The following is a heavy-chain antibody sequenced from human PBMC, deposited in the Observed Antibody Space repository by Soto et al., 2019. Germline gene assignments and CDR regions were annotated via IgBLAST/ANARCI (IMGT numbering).Heavy chain of an antibody. CDR2: IIPIFGTA. J-gene: IGHJ5*02. CDR3: ARKRDVVSPNWFDP. CDR1: GCTFSSYA. V-gene: IGHV1-69*13. Sequence: SVKVSCKASGCTFSSYAISWVRQAPGQGLEWMGGIIPIFGTANYAQKFQGRVTITADESTSTAYMELSSLRSEDTAVYYCARKRDVVSPNWFDPWGQGTLVTVSS. D-gene: IGHD2-15*01.